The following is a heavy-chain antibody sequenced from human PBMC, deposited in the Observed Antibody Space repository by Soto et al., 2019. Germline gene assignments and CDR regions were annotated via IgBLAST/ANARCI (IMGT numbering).Heavy chain of an antibody. J-gene: IGHJ6*02. CDR1: GFTFTSYG. D-gene: IGHD6-13*01. Sequence: QVQLVESGGGVVQPGTSLRLSCVPSGFTFTSYGMYWVRQAPGKGLEWVAVISYDGNNKYYADSVKGRFTISRDNAKNMLYLQMNSLRPEDTAVYYCAKDSGQQRVLNYGMDVWGQGTTVTVSS. V-gene: IGHV3-30*18. CDR2: ISYDGNNK. CDR3: AKDSGQQRVLNYGMDV.